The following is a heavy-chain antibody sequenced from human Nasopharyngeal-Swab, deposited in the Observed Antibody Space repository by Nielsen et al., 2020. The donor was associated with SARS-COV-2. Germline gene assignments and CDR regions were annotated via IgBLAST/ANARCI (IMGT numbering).Heavy chain of an antibody. CDR2: ISSSSSYI. J-gene: IGHJ6*03. CDR3: ARDGIGTDYGDYEYYYYYMDV. D-gene: IGHD4-17*01. V-gene: IGHV3-21*01. CDR1: GFTFSSYS. Sequence: GESLKISCAASGFTFSSYSMNWVRQAPGKGLEWVPSISSSSSYIYYADSVKGRFTISRDNAKNSLYLQMNSLRAEDTAVYYCARDGIGTDYGDYEYYYYYMDVWGKGTTVTVSS.